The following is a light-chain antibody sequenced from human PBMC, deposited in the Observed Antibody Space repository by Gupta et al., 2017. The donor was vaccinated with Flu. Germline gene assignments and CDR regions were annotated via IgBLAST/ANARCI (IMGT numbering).Light chain of an antibody. Sequence: SPSTLAAAVGSRVTITCRAKQSVGSRLTWYQQKPGKAPKLLIYKASSLESGVPSRCSGSGSGTEFTLTSSSLQPDDSATYYCQQFDTYWTFGQGTKVEIK. V-gene: IGKV1-5*03. CDR1: QSVGSR. CDR2: KAS. CDR3: QQFDTYWT. J-gene: IGKJ1*01.